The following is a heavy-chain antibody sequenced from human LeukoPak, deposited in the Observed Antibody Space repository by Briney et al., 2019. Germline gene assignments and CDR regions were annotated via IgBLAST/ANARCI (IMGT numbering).Heavy chain of an antibody. Sequence: PSETLSLTSAVYGGSFSGYYWSWIRQPPGKGLEWIGEINHSGSTNYNPSLKSRVTISVDTSKNQFSLKLSSVTAADTAVYYCARVVRGVDAFDIWGQGTMVTVSS. D-gene: IGHD3-10*01. CDR3: ARVVRGVDAFDI. CDR2: INHSGST. J-gene: IGHJ3*02. CDR1: GGSFSGYY. V-gene: IGHV4-34*01.